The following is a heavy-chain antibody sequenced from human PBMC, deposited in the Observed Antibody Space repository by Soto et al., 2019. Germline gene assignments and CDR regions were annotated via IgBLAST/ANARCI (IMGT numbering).Heavy chain of an antibody. CDR3: GRYNSGSYRHYYYYGMDV. V-gene: IGHV1-69*12. Sequence: QVQLVQSGAEVKKPGSSVKVSCKASGGTFSSYAISWVRQAPGQGLEWMGGIIPIFGTANYAQKFQGRVTITADESTSTAYMELSRLRSEDTGVYYCGRYNSGSYRHYYYYGMDVWGQGTTVTVSS. D-gene: IGHD1-26*01. CDR2: IIPIFGTA. J-gene: IGHJ6*02. CDR1: GGTFSSYA.